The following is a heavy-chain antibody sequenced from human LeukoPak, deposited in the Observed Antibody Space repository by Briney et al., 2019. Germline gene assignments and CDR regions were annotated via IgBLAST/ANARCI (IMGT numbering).Heavy chain of an antibody. CDR1: GGTFSSYA. J-gene: IGHJ4*02. D-gene: IGHD3-3*01. CDR2: IIPIFGTA. CDR3: ARALTQSTIFGVVIIPYFDY. Sequence: GASVKVSCTASGGTFSSYAISWVRQASGQGLEWMGGIIPIFGTANYAQKFQGRVTITADESTSTAYMELSSLRSEDTAVYYCARALTQSTIFGVVIIPYFDYWGQGTLVTVSS. V-gene: IGHV1-69*13.